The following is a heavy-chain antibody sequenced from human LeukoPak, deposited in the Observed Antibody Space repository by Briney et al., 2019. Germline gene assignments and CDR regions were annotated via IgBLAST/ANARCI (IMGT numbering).Heavy chain of an antibody. CDR3: ARDYFVVVVPAAHYYYYYGMDV. D-gene: IGHD2-2*01. V-gene: IGHV3-30-3*01. J-gene: IGHJ6*02. Sequence: PGGSLRLSCAASGFTFSSYAMHWVRQAPGKGLEWVAVISYDGSNKYYADSVKGRFTISRDNSKNTLYLQMNSLRAEDTAVYYCARDYFVVVVPAAHYYYYYGMDVWGQGTTVTVSS. CDR1: GFTFSSYA. CDR2: ISYDGSNK.